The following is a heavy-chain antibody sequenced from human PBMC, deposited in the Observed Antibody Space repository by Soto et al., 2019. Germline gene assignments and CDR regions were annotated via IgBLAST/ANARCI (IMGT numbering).Heavy chain of an antibody. V-gene: IGHV1-3*01. J-gene: IGHJ5*02. D-gene: IGHD2-15*01. Sequence: ASVKVSCKASGYTFTSYAMHWVRQAPGQRLEWMGWINAGNGNTKYSQKFQGRVTLTRDTSASTAYMELSSLRSEDTAVYYCARGPMLVGAALHWFDPWGQGTLVTRLL. CDR1: GYTFTSYA. CDR3: ARGPMLVGAALHWFDP. CDR2: INAGNGNT.